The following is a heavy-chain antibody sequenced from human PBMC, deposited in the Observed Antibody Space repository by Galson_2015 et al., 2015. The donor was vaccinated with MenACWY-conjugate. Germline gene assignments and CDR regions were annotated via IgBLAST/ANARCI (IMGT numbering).Heavy chain of an antibody. D-gene: IGHD1-1*01. CDR3: AKDGSATWNPNFQH. V-gene: IGHV3-48*04. CDR1: GFTFSSYS. CDR2: ISSSSSTI. J-gene: IGHJ1*01. Sequence: SLRLSCAASGFTFSSYSMNWVRQAPGKGLEWVSYISSSSSTIYYADSVKGRFTISRDNAKNSLYLQMNSLRAEDTAIYYCAKDGSATWNPNFQHWGQGTLVTVSS.